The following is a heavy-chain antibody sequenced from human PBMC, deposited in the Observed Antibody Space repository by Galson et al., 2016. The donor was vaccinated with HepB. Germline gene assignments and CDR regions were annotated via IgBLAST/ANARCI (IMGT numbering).Heavy chain of an antibody. V-gene: IGHV3-23*01. D-gene: IGHD6-19*01. CDR3: AKSQPGYSSGWYTLPIDAFDI. J-gene: IGHJ3*02. CDR2: ISGSGYNT. Sequence: SLRLSCAASGFTFSSYAMSWVRQAPGKGLEWVSTISGSGYNTYYADSVKGRLTISRDNSKNTLYLKMNSLRAEDTAVYYGAKSQPGYSSGWYTLPIDAFDIWGQGTMVTVSS. CDR1: GFTFSSYA.